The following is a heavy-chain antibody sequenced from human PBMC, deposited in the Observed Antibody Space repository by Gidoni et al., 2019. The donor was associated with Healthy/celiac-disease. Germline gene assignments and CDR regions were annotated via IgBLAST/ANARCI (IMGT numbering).Heavy chain of an antibody. CDR2: IKQDGREK. CDR3: ATFYDSSGYPFDY. J-gene: IGHJ4*02. Sequence: EVQLVESGGGLVQPGGSLRLSCSASGFTFSSYWMSWVRQAPGKGLEWVANIKQDGREKYYVDSVKGRFTISRDNAKNSLYLQMNSLRAEDTAVYYCATFYDSSGYPFDYWGQGTLVTVSS. V-gene: IGHV3-7*01. D-gene: IGHD3-22*01. CDR1: GFTFSSYW.